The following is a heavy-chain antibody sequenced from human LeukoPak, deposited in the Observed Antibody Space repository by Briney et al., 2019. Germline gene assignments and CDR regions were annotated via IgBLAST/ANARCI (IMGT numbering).Heavy chain of an antibody. D-gene: IGHD2-2*02. CDR2: ISGSGGDT. V-gene: IGHV3-23*01. Sequence: GGSLRLSCAASGFTFSTYPMSWVRQAPGKGLEWVSAISGSGGDTYYADSVKGRFTISRDNSKNTLYLQMNSLRAEDTAVYYCAKDGCSSTNCYKGGIGYWGQGTLVTVSS. J-gene: IGHJ4*02. CDR3: AKDGCSSTNCYKGGIGY. CDR1: GFTFSTYP.